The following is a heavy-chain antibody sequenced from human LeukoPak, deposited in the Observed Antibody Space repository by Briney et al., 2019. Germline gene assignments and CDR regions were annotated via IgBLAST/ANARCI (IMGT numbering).Heavy chain of an antibody. CDR3: ARDNSWTQVYFDY. CDR1: GFTFSSYS. Sequence: PGGSLRLSCAASGFTFSSYSMNWVRQAPGKGLEWVSSISSSSSYIYYADSVKGRFTISRDNAKNSLYLQMNSLRAEDTAAYYCARDNSWTQVYFDYWGQGTLVTVSS. J-gene: IGHJ4*02. D-gene: IGHD6-13*01. V-gene: IGHV3-21*01. CDR2: ISSSSSYI.